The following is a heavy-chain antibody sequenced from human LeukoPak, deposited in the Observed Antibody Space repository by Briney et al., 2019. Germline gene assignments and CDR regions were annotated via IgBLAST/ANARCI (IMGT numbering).Heavy chain of an antibody. CDR2: IYTSGST. CDR3: AREGARSRNYYYYMDV. D-gene: IGHD3-16*01. V-gene: IGHV4-61*02. Sequence: PSQTLSLTCTVSGGSISSGSYYWRWIRQPAGKGLEWIGRIYTSGSTNYNPSLKSRVTISVDTSKNQFSLKLSSVTAADTAVYYCAREGARSRNYYYYMDVWGKGTTVTVSS. J-gene: IGHJ6*03. CDR1: GGSISSGSYY.